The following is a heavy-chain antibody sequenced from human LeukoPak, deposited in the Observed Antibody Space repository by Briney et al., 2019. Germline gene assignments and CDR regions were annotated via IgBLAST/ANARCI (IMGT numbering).Heavy chain of an antibody. CDR2: MSGRGGTT. V-gene: IGHV3-23*01. Sequence: QPGRSLRLSCAASAFTVGRYSMGCVSQAPGKGLECVAAMSGRGGTTYYAGSVQARFTISRDKSKNTLYLQINSLRAEDTAVYYCAKLSSSSSGVDYWGQGTLVTVSS. D-gene: IGHD6-6*01. J-gene: IGHJ4*02. CDR3: AKLSSSSSGVDY. CDR1: AFTVGRYS.